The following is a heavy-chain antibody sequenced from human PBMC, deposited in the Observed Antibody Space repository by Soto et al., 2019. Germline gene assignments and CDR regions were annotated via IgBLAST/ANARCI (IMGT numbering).Heavy chain of an antibody. CDR3: ARGRGDSSGWYGKFHDPPNDAFDI. CDR1: GFTFSSYS. J-gene: IGHJ3*02. V-gene: IGHV3-48*02. CDR2: ISSSSSTI. Sequence: GGSLRLSCAASGFTFSSYSMNWVRQAPGKGLEWVSYISSSSSTIYYADSVKGRFTISRDNAKNSLYLQMNSLRDEDTAVYYCARGRGDSSGWYGKFHDPPNDAFDIWGQGTMVTVSS. D-gene: IGHD6-19*01.